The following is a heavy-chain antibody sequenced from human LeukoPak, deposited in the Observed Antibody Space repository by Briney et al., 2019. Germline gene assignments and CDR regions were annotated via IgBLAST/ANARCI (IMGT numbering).Heavy chain of an antibody. CDR3: ARAGTGFGESRYYDY. D-gene: IGHD3-10*01. Sequence: SVKVSCKASGGTFSSYAISWVRQAPGQGLEWMGGIIPIFGTANYAQKFQGRVTITADESTSTAYMELSSLRSEDMAVYYCARAGTGFGESRYYDYWGQGTLVTVSS. V-gene: IGHV1-69*13. CDR2: IIPIFGTA. CDR1: GGTFSSYA. J-gene: IGHJ4*02.